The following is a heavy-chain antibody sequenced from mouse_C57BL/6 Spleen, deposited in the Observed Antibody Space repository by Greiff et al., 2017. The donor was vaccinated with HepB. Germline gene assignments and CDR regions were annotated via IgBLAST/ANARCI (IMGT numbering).Heavy chain of an antibody. V-gene: IGHV1-54*01. J-gene: IGHJ2*01. D-gene: IGHD2-4*01. CDR1: GYAFTNYL. CDR2: INPGSGGT. CDR3: ARESLYYDYDGAYFDY. Sequence: QVQLQQSGAELVRPGTSVKVSCKASGYAFTNYLIEWVKQRPGQGLEWIGVINPGSGGTNYNEKFKGKATLTADKSSSTAYMQLSSLTSEDSAVYFCARESLYYDYDGAYFDYWGQGTTLTVSS.